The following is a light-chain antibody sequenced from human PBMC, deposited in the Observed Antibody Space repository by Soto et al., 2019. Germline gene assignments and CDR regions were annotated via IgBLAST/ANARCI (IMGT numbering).Light chain of an antibody. Sequence: DMVMTQSPATLSVSPGERATLSCRASQSVSSSLAWYKQKPGRSPRLLIYGASTRAIGIPARFSGSGSGTEFTLTIRSLKSEDFAVDYCLQYNNWWTFGQGTKVDIK. CDR1: QSVSSS. CDR3: LQYNNWWT. V-gene: IGKV3-15*01. J-gene: IGKJ1*01. CDR2: GAS.